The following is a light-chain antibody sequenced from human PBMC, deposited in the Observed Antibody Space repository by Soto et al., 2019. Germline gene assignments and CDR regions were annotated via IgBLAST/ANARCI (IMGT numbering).Light chain of an antibody. CDR1: QSVSRR. CDR2: GAS. Sequence: LTLSAGALSLYKGGRATLSCRASQSVSRRLAWYQQRPGQSPRPLISGASMRASGVPVRFIGSGSGTDFTLTITRLEPEDFAVYYCQQYGSSGTFGQGTRLEIK. J-gene: IGKJ5*01. CDR3: QQYGSSGT. V-gene: IGKV3-20*01.